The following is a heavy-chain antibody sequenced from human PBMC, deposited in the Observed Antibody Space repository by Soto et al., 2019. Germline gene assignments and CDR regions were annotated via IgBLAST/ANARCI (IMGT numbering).Heavy chain of an antibody. J-gene: IGHJ6*02. V-gene: IGHV3-9*01. CDR2: ISWNSGSI. CDR1: GCTCDDYA. CDR3: AKRAGGYSYGSGGMDV. Sequence: SLRVSCAAPGCTCDDYAMHWVRQAPGKGLEWVSGISWNSGSIGYADSVKGRFTTSRDNAKNSLYLQMNSLRAEDTALYYCAKRAGGYSYGSGGMDVWGQGTTVTVSS. D-gene: IGHD5-18*01.